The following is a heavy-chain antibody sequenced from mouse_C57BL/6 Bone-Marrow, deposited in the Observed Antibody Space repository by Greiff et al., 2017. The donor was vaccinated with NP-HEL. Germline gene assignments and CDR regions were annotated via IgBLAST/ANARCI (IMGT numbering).Heavy chain of an antibody. Sequence: VQLKESGGGLVQPKGSLKLSCAASGFSFNTYAMNWVRQAPGKGLEWVARIRSKSNNYATYYADSVKDRFTISRDDSESMLYLQMNNLKTEDTAMYYCVRQGGLRRRAWFAYWGQGTLVTVSA. CDR3: VRQGGLRRRAWFAY. CDR1: GFSFNTYA. V-gene: IGHV10-1*01. CDR2: IRSKSNNYAT. D-gene: IGHD2-4*01. J-gene: IGHJ3*01.